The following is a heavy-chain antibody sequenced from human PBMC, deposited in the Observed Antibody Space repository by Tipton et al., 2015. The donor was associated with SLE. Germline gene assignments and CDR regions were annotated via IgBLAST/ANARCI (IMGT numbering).Heavy chain of an antibody. CDR1: GGSISSHY. J-gene: IGHJ3*02. D-gene: IGHD5-12*01. CDR2: IYYSGST. CDR3: ASLAHIVATIDDAFDI. V-gene: IGHV4-59*11. Sequence: TLSLTCTVSGGSISSHYWSWIRQPPGKGLEWIGYIYYSGSTNYNPSLKRRVTISVDTSKNQFSLKLSSVTAADTAVYYCASLAHIVATIDDAFDIWGQGTMVTVSS.